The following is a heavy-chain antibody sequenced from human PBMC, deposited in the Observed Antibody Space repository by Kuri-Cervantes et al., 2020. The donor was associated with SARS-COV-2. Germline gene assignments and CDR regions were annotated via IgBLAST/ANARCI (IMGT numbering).Heavy chain of an antibody. Sequence: GGSLRLSCAASGFTVSSNYMSWVRQAPGKGLEWVSVIYSGGSTYYADSVKGRFTISRDNSKNTLYLQMNSLRAEDTAVYYCAKDLGHYGSGSDAFGYWGQGTLVTVAS. D-gene: IGHD3-10*01. J-gene: IGHJ4*02. CDR2: IYSGGST. CDR1: GFTVSSNY. CDR3: AKDLGHYGSGSDAFGY. V-gene: IGHV3-53*01.